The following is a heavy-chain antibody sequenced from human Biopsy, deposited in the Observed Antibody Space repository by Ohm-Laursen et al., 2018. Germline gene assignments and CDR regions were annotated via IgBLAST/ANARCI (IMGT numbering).Heavy chain of an antibody. CDR3: ARRGSGGRSFDH. CDR2: IRGSGDST. D-gene: IGHD2-15*01. V-gene: IGHV3-23*01. CDR1: GFTFSSYD. Sequence: SLRLSCAASGFTFSSYDMSWVRQAPGKGLEWVSSIRGSGDSTNYAASVKGRFTISRDNSKNTLFLQMNSLRAEDTAVYYCARRGSGGRSFDHWGQGTLVTVSS. J-gene: IGHJ4*02.